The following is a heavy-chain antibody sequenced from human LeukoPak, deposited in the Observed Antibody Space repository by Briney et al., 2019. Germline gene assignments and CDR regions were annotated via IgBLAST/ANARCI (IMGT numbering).Heavy chain of an antibody. J-gene: IGHJ4*02. CDR1: GISFRNYA. CDR2: LRGNDET. D-gene: IGHD3-10*01. V-gene: IGHV3-23*01. CDR3: ARASWVSDPDAVR. Sequence: PGGSLRLSCVASGISFRNYATSWVRQAPARGPEWVSSLRGNDETFYADSVKGRFTLSRDDSRNTVFLQLNNLRVEDTAIYYCARASWVSDPDAVRWGQGTQVTVSS.